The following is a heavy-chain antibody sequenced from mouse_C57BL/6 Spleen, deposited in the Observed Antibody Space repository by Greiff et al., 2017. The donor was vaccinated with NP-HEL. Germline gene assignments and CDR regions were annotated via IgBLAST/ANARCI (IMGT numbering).Heavy chain of an antibody. CDR1: GYTFTDYE. V-gene: IGHV1-15*01. CDR3: LLYYYAWFAY. D-gene: IGHD1-1*01. Sequence: QVQLQQSGAELVRPGASVTLSCKASGYTFTDYEMHWVKQTPVHGLEWIGAIDPETGGTAYNQKFKGKAILTADKSSSTAYMELRSLTSEDSAVYYCLLYYYAWFAYWGQGTLVTVSA. J-gene: IGHJ3*01. CDR2: IDPETGGT.